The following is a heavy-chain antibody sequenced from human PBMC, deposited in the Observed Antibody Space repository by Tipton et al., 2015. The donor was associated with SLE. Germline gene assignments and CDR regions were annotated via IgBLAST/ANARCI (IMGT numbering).Heavy chain of an antibody. CDR3: ARAGGTHSLVVD. V-gene: IGHV3-53*05. Sequence: GSLRLSCAVSGFTVSSNYMSWVRQAPGKGLEWVSVIYAGGSTYYADSVKGRFTISRDKSKNTLFLQMNSLRTEDTAMYYCARAGGTHSLVVDWGQGTLVTVSS. CDR2: IYAGGST. CDR1: GFTVSSNY. D-gene: IGHD1-7*01. J-gene: IGHJ4*02.